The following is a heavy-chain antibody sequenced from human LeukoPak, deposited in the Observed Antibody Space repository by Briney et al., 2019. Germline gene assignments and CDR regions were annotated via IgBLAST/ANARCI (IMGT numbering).Heavy chain of an antibody. CDR1: GFTFSSYW. CDR2: ISGSGGST. V-gene: IGHV3-23*01. Sequence: GGSLRLSCAASGFTFSSYWMSWVRQAPGKGLEWVSAISGSGGSTYYADSVKGRFTISRDNSKNTLYLQMNSLRAEDTAVYYCAKGRDYYDSSGYYPYYFDYWGQGTLVTVSS. CDR3: AKGRDYYDSSGYYPYYFDY. D-gene: IGHD3-22*01. J-gene: IGHJ4*02.